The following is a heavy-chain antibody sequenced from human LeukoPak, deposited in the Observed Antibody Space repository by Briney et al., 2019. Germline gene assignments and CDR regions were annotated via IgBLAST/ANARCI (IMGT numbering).Heavy chain of an antibody. D-gene: IGHD4-23*01. CDR3: VRDYDGDLDY. Sequence: GGSLRLSCAASGFTFSHYWMAWVRQAPGKGPEWVANVKQDESSKFYADSVKGRFTISRDNAKNSLYQQMNGLRVEDTALYYCVRDYDGDLDYWGQGTLVTVSS. CDR1: GFTFSHYW. V-gene: IGHV3-7*01. J-gene: IGHJ4*02. CDR2: VKQDESSK.